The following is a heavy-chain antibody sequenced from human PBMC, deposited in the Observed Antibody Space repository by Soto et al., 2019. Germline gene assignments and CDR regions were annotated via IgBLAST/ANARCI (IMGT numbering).Heavy chain of an antibody. CDR3: AKDDTSRYNEAAIDY. D-gene: IGHD1-20*01. V-gene: IGHV3-30*18. Sequence: GSLRLSCAASGFTFSSYGMHWVRQAPGKGLEWVAVISYDGSNKYYADSVKGRFTISRDNSKSTLYLQMNSLRAEDTAVYYCAKDDTSRYNEAAIDYWGQESLFAVSS. CDR2: ISYDGSNK. J-gene: IGHJ4*02. CDR1: GFTFSSYG.